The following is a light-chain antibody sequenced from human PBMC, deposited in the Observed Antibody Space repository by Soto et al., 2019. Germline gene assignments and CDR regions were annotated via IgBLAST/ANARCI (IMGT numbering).Light chain of an antibody. CDR3: QQYGSSPLT. CDR1: QSVSSSY. CDR2: GAS. J-gene: IGKJ4*01. Sequence: EIVMTESPPTFSWSRFQISILSRRTSQSVSSSYLAWYQQKPGQAPRLLIYGASSRATGIPDRFSGSGSGTDFTLTISRLEPEDFAVYYCQQYGSSPLTFGGGTKVDI. V-gene: IGKV3-20*01.